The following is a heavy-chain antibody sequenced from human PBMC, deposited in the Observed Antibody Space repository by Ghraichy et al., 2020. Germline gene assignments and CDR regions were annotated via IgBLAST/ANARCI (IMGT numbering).Heavy chain of an antibody. V-gene: IGHV4-39*01. CDR2: IYYSGST. CDR3: ARQGWQNWFDP. D-gene: IGHD2-15*01. CDR1: GGSISSSSYY. Sequence: PETLSLTCTVSGGSISSSSYYWGWIRQPPGKGLEWIGNIYYSGSTYYNPSLKSRVTISVDTSKNQFSLKLSSVTTADTAVYYCARQGWQNWFDPWGQGTLVTVSS. J-gene: IGHJ5*02.